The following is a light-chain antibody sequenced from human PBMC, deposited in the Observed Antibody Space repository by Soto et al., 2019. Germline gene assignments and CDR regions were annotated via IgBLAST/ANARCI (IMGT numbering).Light chain of an antibody. V-gene: IGLV1-40*01. CDR2: GDN. CDR3: QSYDTSLHNYV. CDR1: TSNIGAPYD. J-gene: IGLJ1*01. Sequence: QSVLTQPPSVSGAPGQRVSISCTGSTSNIGAPYDVHWYQHLPGTAPKLLIYGDNNRPSGVPDRFSGSKSGTSASLAITRLQAEDEADYYRQSYDTSLHNYVFGTGTKVTVL.